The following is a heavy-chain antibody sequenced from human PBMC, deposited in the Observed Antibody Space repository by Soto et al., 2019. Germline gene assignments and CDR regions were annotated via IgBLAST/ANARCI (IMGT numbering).Heavy chain of an antibody. CDR2: VTANGGST. V-gene: IGHV3-23*01. J-gene: IGHJ6*02. CDR3: ASLGVGDWANYYYYYGMDV. D-gene: IGHD2-21*02. CDR1: GFTFSVYA. Sequence: EVQLLESGGGFVQPGGSLRLSCAATGFTFSVYAMTWVRQAPGKGLEWVSAVTANGGSTYSADSVKGRFTISRDNSKNTLVLHMNSLRAEDTAVYYCASLGVGDWANYYYYYGMDVWGQGTTVTVSS.